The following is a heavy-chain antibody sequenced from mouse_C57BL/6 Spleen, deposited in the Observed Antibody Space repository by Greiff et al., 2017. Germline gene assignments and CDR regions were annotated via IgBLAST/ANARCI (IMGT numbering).Heavy chain of an antibody. CDR2: IYPYNGVS. Sequence: VHVKQSGPELVKPGASVKISCKASGYSFTGYYMHWVKQSHGNILDWIGYIYPYNGVSSYNQKFKGKATLTVDKSSSTAYMELRSLTSEDSAVYYCARGDYGSSLYWYFDVWGTGTTVTVSS. V-gene: IGHV1-31*01. CDR3: ARGDYGSSLYWYFDV. CDR1: GYSFTGYY. D-gene: IGHD1-1*01. J-gene: IGHJ1*03.